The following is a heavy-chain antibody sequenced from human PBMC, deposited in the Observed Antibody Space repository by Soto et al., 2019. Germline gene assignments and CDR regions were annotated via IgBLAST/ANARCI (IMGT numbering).Heavy chain of an antibody. CDR2: FNWNGRTR. J-gene: IGHJ6*02. CDR1: GFIFSDYG. D-gene: IGHD3-10*01. CDR3: ARDQAWGQYYGSGTPYSYYGMDV. Sequence: AGGSLRLSCAASGFIFSDYGMSWVRQGPGKGLEWVSGFNWNGRTRGYADSVKGRFTISRDNDKNSLYLEMNALRAEDTAFYYCARDQAWGQYYGSGTPYSYYGMDVWGQGTTVTVSS. V-gene: IGHV3-20*04.